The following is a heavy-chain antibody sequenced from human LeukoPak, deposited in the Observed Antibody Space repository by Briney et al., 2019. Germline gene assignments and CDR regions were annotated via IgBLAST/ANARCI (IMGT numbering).Heavy chain of an antibody. V-gene: IGHV3-23*01. Sequence: GGSLRLSCAASGFTFSSYGMSWVRQAPGKGLEWVSFTTTSGATTSYADSVKGRFTISRDNPRNTLYMQMNSLRDEDTALYYCAIMHGYYDGSGYWVQWGQGTLVTVSS. CDR1: GFTFSSYG. J-gene: IGHJ4*02. CDR3: AIMHGYYDGSGYWVQ. D-gene: IGHD3-22*01. CDR2: TTTSGATT.